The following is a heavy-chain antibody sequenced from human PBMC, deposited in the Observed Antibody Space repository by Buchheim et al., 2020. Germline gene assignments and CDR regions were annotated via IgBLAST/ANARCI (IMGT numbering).Heavy chain of an antibody. V-gene: IGHV3-7*01. CDR2: IKQDGSEK. D-gene: IGHD3-22*01. CDR3: ARDLLLSSGYPNWFDP. Sequence: EVQLVESGGGLVQPGGSLRLSCAASGFTFSSYWMSWVRQAPGKGLEWVANIKQDGSEKYYVDSVKGRFTISRDNAKNPLYLQMNSLRAEDTAVYYCARDLLLSSGYPNWFDPWGQGTL. J-gene: IGHJ5*02. CDR1: GFTFSSYW.